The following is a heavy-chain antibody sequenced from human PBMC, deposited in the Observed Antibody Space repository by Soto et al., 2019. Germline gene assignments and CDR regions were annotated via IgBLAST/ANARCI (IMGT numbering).Heavy chain of an antibody. CDR3: ARNGYGEAFDA. CDR1: GYIFTDYY. J-gene: IGHJ3*01. Sequence: ASVKVSCKASGYIFTDYYLHWVRQAPGQGLEWMGWINPATGATKYKQNFEGRLSLTRDTSKSTGFMDLSRLKSDDSATYYCARNGYGEAFDAWAQGTLVTVSS. CDR2: INPATGAT. V-gene: IGHV1-2*02. D-gene: IGHD5-18*01.